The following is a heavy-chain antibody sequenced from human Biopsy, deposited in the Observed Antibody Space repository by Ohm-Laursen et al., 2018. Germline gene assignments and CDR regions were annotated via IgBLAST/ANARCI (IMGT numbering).Heavy chain of an antibody. D-gene: IGHD3-16*01. Sequence: SLRLSCAATGFNLGDYAMHWVRQIPGKGLEWVSLISWDGSRTYYADSVRGRFTISRDNAKNCLYLQMNSLRTQDTALYYCARDGGVSYFGLDVWGLGTTATVSS. CDR1: GFNLGDYA. CDR2: ISWDGSRT. J-gene: IGHJ6*02. CDR3: ARDGGVSYFGLDV. V-gene: IGHV3-43*01.